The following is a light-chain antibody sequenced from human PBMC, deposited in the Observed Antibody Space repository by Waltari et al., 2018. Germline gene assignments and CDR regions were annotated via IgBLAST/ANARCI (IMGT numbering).Light chain of an antibody. J-gene: IGLJ3*02. V-gene: IGLV2-18*01. Sequence: QSALTQPPSVSGSPGQSVTISCTGIRTDVGGSDRVSWYQQSPGTAPQPMVSAVSKRPCGVPDRLSGSQSGNTASLTIPGLQAEDEADYYCNLYAGSSTLGVFGGGTKLTVL. CDR3: NLYAGSSTLGV. CDR1: RTDVGGSDR. CDR2: AVS.